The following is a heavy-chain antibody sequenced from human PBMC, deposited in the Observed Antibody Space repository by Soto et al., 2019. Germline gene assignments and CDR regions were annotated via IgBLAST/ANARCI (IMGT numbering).Heavy chain of an antibody. CDR1: GFTFGGSA. V-gene: IGHV3-73*02. J-gene: IGHJ4*02. Sequence: EVQLVESGGGLVQPGGSLKLSCAASGFTFGGSAMHWVRQASGKGLEWVGHIRSRTNNYATEYAASVKGRFTISRDDSKNTAYLQMNILKPEDTAVYYCTRRTDFGGVISYWGQGTLVTVSS. CDR3: TRRTDFGGVISY. CDR2: IRSRTNNYAT. D-gene: IGHD3-3*01.